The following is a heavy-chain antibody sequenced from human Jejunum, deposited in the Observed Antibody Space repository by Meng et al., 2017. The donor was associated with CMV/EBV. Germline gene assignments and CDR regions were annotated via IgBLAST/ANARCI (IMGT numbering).Heavy chain of an antibody. D-gene: IGHD2-2*01. Sequence: QGQLVQSGSGCKKPGASVKVSCKASGYTFTSYAMNWVRQAPGQGLEWMGWINTNTGNPTYAQGFTGRFVFSLDTSVSTAYLQISSLKAEDTAVYYCARETLGYCSSTSCYIGPPDYWGQGTLVTVSS. J-gene: IGHJ4*02. V-gene: IGHV7-4-1*02. CDR3: ARETLGYCSSTSCYIGPPDY. CDR1: GYTFTSYA. CDR2: INTNTGNP.